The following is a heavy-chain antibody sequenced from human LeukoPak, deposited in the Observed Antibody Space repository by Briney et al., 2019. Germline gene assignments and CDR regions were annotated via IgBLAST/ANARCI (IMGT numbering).Heavy chain of an antibody. D-gene: IGHD2-2*02. Sequence: SETLSLTCTVSGGSISSNNYYWGWIRQPPGKGLEWIGSIYYSRSTYYNPSLKNRVTISVDTSKNQFSLKLSSVTAADTAVYYCASRDCSTTSCYTQGWFDPWGQGTLVTVSS. CDR3: ASRDCSTTSCYTQGWFDP. CDR1: GGSISSNNYY. J-gene: IGHJ5*02. CDR2: IYYSRST. V-gene: IGHV4-39*07.